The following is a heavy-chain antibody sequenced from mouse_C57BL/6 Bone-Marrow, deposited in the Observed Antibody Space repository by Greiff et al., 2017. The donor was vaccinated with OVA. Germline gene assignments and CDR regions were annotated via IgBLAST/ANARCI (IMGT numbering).Heavy chain of an antibody. CDR1: GYTFTSYW. V-gene: IGHV1-7*01. Sequence: VQLQQPGAELVKPGASVKLSCKASGYTFTSYWMHWVKQRPGQGLEWIGYINPSSGYTKYNQKFKDKATLTADKSSSTAYMQLSSLTYEDSAVYYCASNYDGYYFGFAYWGQGTLVTVSA. J-gene: IGHJ3*01. CDR2: INPSSGYT. CDR3: ASNYDGYYFGFAY. D-gene: IGHD2-3*01.